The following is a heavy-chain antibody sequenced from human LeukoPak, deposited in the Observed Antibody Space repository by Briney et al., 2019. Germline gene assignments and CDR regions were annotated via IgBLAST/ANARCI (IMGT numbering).Heavy chain of an antibody. CDR1: GFTFSSYS. CDR2: ISSSSSTI. Sequence: GGSLRLSCAASGFTFSSYSMNWVRQAPGKGLGWVSYISSSSSTIYYADSVKGRFTISRDNAKNSLYLQMNSLRDEDTAVYYGARDGGRGWLQPADYFDYWGQGTLVTVSS. CDR3: ARDGGRGWLQPADYFDY. J-gene: IGHJ4*02. D-gene: IGHD5-24*01. V-gene: IGHV3-48*02.